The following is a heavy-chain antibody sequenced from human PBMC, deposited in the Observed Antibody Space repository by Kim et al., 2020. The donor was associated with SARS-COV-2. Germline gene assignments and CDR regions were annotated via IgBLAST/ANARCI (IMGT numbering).Heavy chain of an antibody. V-gene: IGHV4-34*01. Sequence: SETLSLTCAVYGGSFSGYYWSWIRQPPGKGLEWIGEINHSGSTNYNPSLKSRVTISVDTSKNQFSLKLSSVTAADTAVYYCARVGGYSSNSGLNWFDPWG. J-gene: IGHJ5*02. CDR2: INHSGST. CDR3: ARVGGYSSNSGLNWFDP. D-gene: IGHD6-13*01. CDR1: GGSFSGYY.